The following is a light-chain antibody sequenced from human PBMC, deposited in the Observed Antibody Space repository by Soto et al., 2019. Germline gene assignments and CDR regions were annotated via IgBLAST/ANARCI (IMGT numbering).Light chain of an antibody. CDR2: AAS. CDR1: QGISND. V-gene: IGKV1-27*01. CDR3: QKYNSAPHT. Sequence: DIPMTQSPSSLSASVGDSVTITCRASQGISNDLAWYQQKPGKVPKLLIYAASTLQPGVPSRFSGSGSGTDFTLTIRSLQPEDVATYYCQKYNSAPHTFGQGTRLEIK. J-gene: IGKJ5*01.